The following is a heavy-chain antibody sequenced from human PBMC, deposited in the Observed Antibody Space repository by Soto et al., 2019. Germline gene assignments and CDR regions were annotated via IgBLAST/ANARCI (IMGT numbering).Heavy chain of an antibody. J-gene: IGHJ5*02. D-gene: IGHD1-7*01. V-gene: IGHV4-39*01. CDR1: GGSISSSSYD. CDR3: ARNGITGTTSWFDP. Sequence: SETLSLTCTVSGGSISSSSYDWGWIRQPPGKGLEWIGSIYYSGSTYYNPSLKSRVTISVDTSKNQFSLKLSSVTAADTAVYYCARNGITGTTSWFDPWGQGTLVTVSS. CDR2: IYYSGST.